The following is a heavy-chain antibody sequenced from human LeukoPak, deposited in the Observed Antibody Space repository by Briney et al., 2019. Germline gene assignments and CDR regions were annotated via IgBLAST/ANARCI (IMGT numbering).Heavy chain of an antibody. CDR1: GFTFSSYG. V-gene: IGHV3-30*02. CDR2: IRYDGSNK. Sequence: PGGSLRLSCAASGFTFSSYGMHWVRQAPGKGLEWVAFIRYDGSNKYYADSVKGRFTISRDNSKNTLYLQMNSVRAEDPAVYYCAKDRLWFGELLPPVDYWGQGTLGTVTS. D-gene: IGHD3-10*01. J-gene: IGHJ4*01. CDR3: AKDRLWFGELLPPVDY.